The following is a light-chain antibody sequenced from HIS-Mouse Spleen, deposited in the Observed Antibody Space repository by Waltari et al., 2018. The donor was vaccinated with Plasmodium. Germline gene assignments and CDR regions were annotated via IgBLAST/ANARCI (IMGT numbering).Light chain of an antibody. Sequence: SYELTQPPSVSVSPGQTARITCSGDALPKQYAYWYQQKPGQAPVLVIYKDSQRPSGYAERFSGSSSGTTITLTIRGVHAEDEADYYCQSADSSGTYVVCGGGTKLTVL. J-gene: IGLJ2*01. CDR1: ALPKQY. CDR2: KDS. CDR3: QSADSSGTYVV. V-gene: IGLV3-25*03.